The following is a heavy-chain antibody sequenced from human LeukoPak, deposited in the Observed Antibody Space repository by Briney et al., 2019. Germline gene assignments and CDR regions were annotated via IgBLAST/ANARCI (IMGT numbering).Heavy chain of an antibody. CDR2: IKSKTDGGTT. CDR3: TTDYGSGSYRYFNY. CDR1: GFTFSNAW. J-gene: IGHJ4*02. D-gene: IGHD3-10*01. Sequence: GGSLRLSCAASGFTFSNAWMSWVRQAPGKGLEWVGRIKSKTDGGTTDYVAPVKGRFTISRDDSKNTLYLQMNSLKSEDTAVYYRTTDYGSGSYRYFNYWGQGTLVTVSS. V-gene: IGHV3-15*01.